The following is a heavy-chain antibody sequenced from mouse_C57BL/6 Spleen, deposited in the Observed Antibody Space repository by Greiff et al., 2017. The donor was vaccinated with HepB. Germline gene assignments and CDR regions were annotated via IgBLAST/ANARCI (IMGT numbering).Heavy chain of an antibody. CDR1: GFSLTSYG. Sequence: VKLVESGPGLVQPSQSLSITCTVSGFSLTSYGVHWVRQSPGKGLEWLGVIWSGGSTDYNAAFISRLSISKDNSKSQVFFKMNSLQADDTAIYYCARKGAYYGSSLYYFDYWGQGTTLTVSS. CDR3: ARKGAYYGSSLYYFDY. CDR2: IWSGGST. J-gene: IGHJ2*01. D-gene: IGHD1-1*01. V-gene: IGHV2-2*01.